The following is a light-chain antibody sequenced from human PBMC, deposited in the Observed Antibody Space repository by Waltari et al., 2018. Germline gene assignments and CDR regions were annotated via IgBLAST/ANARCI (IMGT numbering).Light chain of an antibody. CDR1: SSNIGSNT. J-gene: IGLJ1*01. V-gene: IGLV1-44*01. CDR2: SNN. Sequence: QSVLTQPPSASGTPGQRVTISCSGSSSNIGSNTVNWYQQPPGTAPKLLIYSNNQLPSGVPDRFSGSKSGTSASLAISGLQSEDEADYYCAAWDDSLNGPVFGTGTKVTVL. CDR3: AAWDDSLNGPV.